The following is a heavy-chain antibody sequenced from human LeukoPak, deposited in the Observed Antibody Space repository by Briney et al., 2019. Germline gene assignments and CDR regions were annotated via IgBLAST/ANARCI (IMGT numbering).Heavy chain of an antibody. CDR2: ISYDGTNK. J-gene: IGHJ6*02. Sequence: GRSLRLSCAASGFTFSSFAMHWVRQAPDKGLEWVAVISYDGTNKDYADCVKGRFTMSRDNSNNTLYLQMNSLRLEDTALYYCARDGNSGWYTGENYYYYGMDVWGQGTTVTVSS. CDR1: GFTFSSFA. CDR3: ARDGNSGWYTGENYYYYGMDV. V-gene: IGHV3-30-3*01. D-gene: IGHD6-19*01.